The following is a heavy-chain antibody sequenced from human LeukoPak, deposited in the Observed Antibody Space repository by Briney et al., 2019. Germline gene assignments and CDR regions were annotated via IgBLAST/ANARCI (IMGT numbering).Heavy chain of an antibody. CDR1: GGSISDNY. CDR2: AYYSGHT. Sequence: SETLSLTCTVSGGSISDNYWSWIRQPPGKGLEWIGYAYYSGHTNYNSSLKSRVTMSLDTSKSQFSLRLSSVTAADTAVYFCARTSGDSSDPYFAYWGQGTLVTVSS. CDR3: ARTSGDSSDPYFAY. V-gene: IGHV4-59*08. D-gene: IGHD6-25*01. J-gene: IGHJ4*02.